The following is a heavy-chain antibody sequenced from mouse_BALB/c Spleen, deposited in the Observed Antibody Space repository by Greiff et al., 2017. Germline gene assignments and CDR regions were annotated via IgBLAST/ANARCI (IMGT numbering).Heavy chain of an antibody. CDR3: ARANWDWYFDV. Sequence: QVQLKESGPGLVAPSQSLSITCTVSGFSLTSYGVHWVRQPPGKGLEWLGVIWAGGSTNYNSALMSRLSISKDNSKSQVFLKMTSLQTDDTAMYYCARANWDWYFDVWGAGTTVTVSS. D-gene: IGHD4-1*01. CDR2: IWAGGST. CDR1: GFSLTSYG. V-gene: IGHV2-9*02. J-gene: IGHJ1*01.